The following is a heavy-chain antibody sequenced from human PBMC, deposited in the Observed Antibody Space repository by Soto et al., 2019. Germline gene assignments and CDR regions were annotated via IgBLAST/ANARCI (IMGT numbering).Heavy chain of an antibody. CDR1: GYTFTSYG. CDR3: ARDRAFLSSTDPNDY. Sequence: GASVKVSCKASGYTFTSYGISWVRQAPGQGLEWMGWISAYNGNTNYAQKLQGRVTMTTDTSTSTAYMELRSLRSDDTAVYYCARDRAFLSSTDPNDYWGQGTLVTVSS. J-gene: IGHJ4*02. D-gene: IGHD2-2*01. CDR2: ISAYNGNT. V-gene: IGHV1-18*01.